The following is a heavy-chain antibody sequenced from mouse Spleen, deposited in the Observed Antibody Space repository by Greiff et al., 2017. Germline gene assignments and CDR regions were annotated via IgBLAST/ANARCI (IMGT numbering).Heavy chain of an antibody. Sequence: VQLKQSGAELVKPGASVKLSCTASGFNIKDTYMHWVKQRPEQGLEWIGRIDPANGNTKYDPKFQGKATITADTSSNTAYLQLSSLTSEDTAVYYCARDYRYEYYFDYWGQGTTLTVSS. CDR1: GFNIKDTY. CDR2: IDPANGNT. V-gene: IGHV14-3*02. CDR3: ARDYRYEYYFDY. J-gene: IGHJ2*01. D-gene: IGHD2-14*01.